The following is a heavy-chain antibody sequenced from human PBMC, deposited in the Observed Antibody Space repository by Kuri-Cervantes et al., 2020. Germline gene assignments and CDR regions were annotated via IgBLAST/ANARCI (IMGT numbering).Heavy chain of an antibody. CDR3: ARAQYDILTGYSVDY. V-gene: IGHV1-18*01. J-gene: IGHJ4*02. Sequence: ASVKVSCKASGYTFTSYGISWVRQAPGQGLEWMGWISAYNGNTNYAQKLQGRVAMTTDTSTSTAYVELRSLRSDDTAVYYCARAQYDILTGYSVDYWGQGTLVTVSS. CDR1: GYTFTSYG. D-gene: IGHD3-9*01. CDR2: ISAYNGNT.